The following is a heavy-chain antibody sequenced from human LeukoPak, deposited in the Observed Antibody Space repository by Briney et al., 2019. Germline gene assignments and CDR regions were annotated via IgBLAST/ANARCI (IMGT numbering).Heavy chain of an antibody. V-gene: IGHV3-23*01. Sequence: GGSLRLSCAASGFTLNNYAMTWVRQAPGKGLEWVSAICSNGGNTYYADSVRGRFTISRDTSKNTLYLQMNSLRVEDTAVYYCAKVISGSCGIGGYWGQGTLVTVSS. J-gene: IGHJ4*02. CDR2: ICSNGGNT. CDR1: GFTLNNYA. CDR3: AKVISGSCGIGGY. D-gene: IGHD1-26*01.